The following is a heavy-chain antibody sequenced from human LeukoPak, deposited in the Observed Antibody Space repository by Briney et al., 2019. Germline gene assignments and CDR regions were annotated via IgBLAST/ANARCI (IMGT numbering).Heavy chain of an antibody. J-gene: IGHJ5*02. CDR3: ARGRSRFIVVVPAALVWFDP. CDR2: INHSGST. Sequence: SETLSLTCAVYGGSFSGYYWSWIRQPPGKGLEWIGEINHSGSTNYSPSLKSRVTISVDTSKNQFSLKLSSVTAADTAVYYCARGRSRFIVVVPAALVWFDPWGQGTLVTVSS. D-gene: IGHD2-2*01. CDR1: GGSFSGYY. V-gene: IGHV4-34*01.